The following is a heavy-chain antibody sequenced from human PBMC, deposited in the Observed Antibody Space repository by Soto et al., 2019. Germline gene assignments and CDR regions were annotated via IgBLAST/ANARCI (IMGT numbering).Heavy chain of an antibody. CDR1: GGSINDYY. V-gene: IGHV4-59*01. CDR3: VGEKNHPSGGLYFYGMDV. J-gene: IGHJ6*02. CDR2: RYYSGST. Sequence: PSETLSLTCTISGGSINDYYWNWIRQSPGRGLEWIAYRYYSGSTNYNPSLRSRVTIFLDTSKNQFFPQLSSVTDADTAIYSCVGEKNHPSGGLYFYGMDVWGQGTTVTVSS. D-gene: IGHD2-15*01.